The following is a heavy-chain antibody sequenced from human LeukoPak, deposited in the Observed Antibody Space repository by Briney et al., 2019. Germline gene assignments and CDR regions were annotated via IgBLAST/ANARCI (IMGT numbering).Heavy chain of an antibody. V-gene: IGHV4-39*07. J-gene: IGHJ4*02. CDR3: ARFTYYDILTGYYNVY. D-gene: IGHD3-9*01. CDR2: IYYSGST. CDR1: GGSISSSSYY. Sequence: SETLSLTCTVSGGSISSSSYYWGWIRQPPGKGLEWIGSIYYSGSTYYNPSLKSRVTISVDTSKNQFSLKLSSVTAADTAVYYCARFTYYDILTGYYNVYWGQGTLVTVSS.